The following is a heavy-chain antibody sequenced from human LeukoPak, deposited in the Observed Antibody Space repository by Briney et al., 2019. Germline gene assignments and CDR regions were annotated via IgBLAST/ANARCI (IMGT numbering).Heavy chain of an antibody. CDR1: GGSISSYY. Sequence: PSETLSLTCTVSGGSISSYYWSWIRQPPGKGLEWIGYIYYSGSANYNPSLKSRVTISVDTSKNQFSLKLSSVTAADTAVYYCARRGYSYGLDYWGQGTLVTVSS. D-gene: IGHD5-18*01. CDR3: ARRGYSYGLDY. V-gene: IGHV4-59*08. CDR2: IYYSGSA. J-gene: IGHJ4*02.